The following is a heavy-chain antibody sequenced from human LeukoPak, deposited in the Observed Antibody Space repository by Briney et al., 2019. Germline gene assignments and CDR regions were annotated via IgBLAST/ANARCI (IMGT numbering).Heavy chain of an antibody. J-gene: IGHJ4*02. Sequence: SETLSLTCAVYGGSFSGYYWSWIRQPPGKGLEWIGEINHSGSTNYNPSLKSRVTISVDTSKNQFSLKLSSVTAADTAVYYCALSPEGGTTDYWGQGTLVTVSS. V-gene: IGHV4-34*01. CDR3: ALSPEGGTTDY. CDR2: INHSGST. D-gene: IGHD1-7*01. CDR1: GGSFSGYY.